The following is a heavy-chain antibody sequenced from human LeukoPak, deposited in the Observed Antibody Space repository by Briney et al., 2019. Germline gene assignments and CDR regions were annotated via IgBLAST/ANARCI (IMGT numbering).Heavy chain of an antibody. V-gene: IGHV1-18*01. CDR3: ASYHGSGDYWYPPIDP. CDR2: DSPYNGDT. D-gene: IGHD3-10*01. Sequence: GASVKVSCKASGYTFTTFGVTWVRQAPRQGLEWMAWDSPYNGDTNYAQKFQGRVTLTTDTSTSTAYMELRNLRSDDTAVYYCASYHGSGDYWYPPIDPWGQGTLVTVSS. J-gene: IGHJ5*02. CDR1: GYTFTTFG.